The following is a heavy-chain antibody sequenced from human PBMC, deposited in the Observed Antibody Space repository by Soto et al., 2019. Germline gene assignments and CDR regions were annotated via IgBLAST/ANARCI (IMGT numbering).Heavy chain of an antibody. CDR2: INAGNGNT. CDR3: ARCDYSGSPAFDY. V-gene: IGHV1-3*01. Sequence: VASVKVSCKASGYTFTDYALHWVRQAPGQRLEWMGWINAGNGNTKYSQKFQDRVTITRDTSASTVYMELSSLRPEDTAVYYCARCDYSGSPAFDYWGQGTLVTVSS. J-gene: IGHJ4*02. CDR1: GYTFTDYA. D-gene: IGHD3-10*01.